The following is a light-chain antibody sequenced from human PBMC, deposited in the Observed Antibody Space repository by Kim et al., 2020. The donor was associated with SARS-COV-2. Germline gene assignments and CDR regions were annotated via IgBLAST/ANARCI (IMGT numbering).Light chain of an antibody. Sequence: GQKVTISCSGSSSNIGNNYVSWYLQFPGTAPKLIIFDNTKRPSGIPDRFSGSKSGTSVTLGITGVQTGDEADYFCGTWDTSLSAGVFGGGTQLTVL. CDR2: DNT. CDR3: GTWDTSLSAGV. J-gene: IGLJ2*01. V-gene: IGLV1-51*01. CDR1: SSNIGNNY.